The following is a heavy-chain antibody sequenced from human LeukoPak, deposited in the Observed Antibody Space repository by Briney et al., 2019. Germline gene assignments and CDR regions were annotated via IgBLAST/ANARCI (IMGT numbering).Heavy chain of an antibody. J-gene: IGHJ6*02. CDR2: ISAYNGNT. CDR1: GGTFSSYA. CDR3: ARDPHIVVVVDYYYYGMDV. D-gene: IGHD2-15*01. Sequence: ASVKVSCKASGGTFSSYAISWVRQAPGQGLEWMGWISAYNGNTNYAQKLQGRVTMTTDTSTSTAYMELRSLRSDDTAVCYCARDPHIVVVVDYYYYGMDVWGQGTTVTVSS. V-gene: IGHV1-18*01.